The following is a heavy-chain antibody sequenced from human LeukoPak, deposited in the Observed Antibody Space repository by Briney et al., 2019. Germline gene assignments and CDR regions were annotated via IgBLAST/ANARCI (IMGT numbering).Heavy chain of an antibody. V-gene: IGHV3-48*03. CDR3: VRSTGYCSSSSCCHYHYMDV. Sequence: GGSLRLSCTASKFTFSSYEMNWVRQAPGKGLEWVSYISDSGSLIYYADSVKGRFTISRDNSKNTLYLQMNSLRAEDTAVYYCVRSTGYCSSSSCCHYHYMDVWGKGTTVTVSS. D-gene: IGHD2-2*01. CDR1: KFTFSSYE. CDR2: ISDSGSLI. J-gene: IGHJ6*03.